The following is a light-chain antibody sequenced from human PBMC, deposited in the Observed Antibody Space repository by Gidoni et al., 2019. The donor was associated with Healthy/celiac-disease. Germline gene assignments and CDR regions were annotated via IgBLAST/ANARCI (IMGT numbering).Light chain of an antibody. CDR1: SSNIGNNY. Sequence: QSVFTQPPSVSAAPGQKVTISCSGSSSNIGNNYVSWSQQLPGTAPKLLIYDNNKRPSGIPDRCSGSKSGTSATLGITGLQTGDEADYYCGTWDSSLSAGEVFGGGTKLTVL. J-gene: IGLJ2*01. V-gene: IGLV1-51*01. CDR3: GTWDSSLSAGEV. CDR2: DNN.